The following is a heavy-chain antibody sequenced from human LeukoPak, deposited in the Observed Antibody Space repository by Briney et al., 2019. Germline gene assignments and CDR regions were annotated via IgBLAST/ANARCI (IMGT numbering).Heavy chain of an antibody. CDR1: GYTFTSYG. J-gene: IGHJ5*02. CDR2: ISAYNGNT. D-gene: IGHD3-9*01. Sequence: ASVKVSCKASGYTFTSYGISWVRQAPGQGLEWMGWISAYNGNTNYAQKLQGRVTMTTDTSTSTAYMELSRLRSDDTAVYYCARDTGYVNWFDPWGQGTLVTVSS. V-gene: IGHV1-18*01. CDR3: ARDTGYVNWFDP.